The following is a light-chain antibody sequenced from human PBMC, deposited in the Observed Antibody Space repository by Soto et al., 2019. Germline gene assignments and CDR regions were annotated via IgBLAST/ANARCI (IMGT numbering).Light chain of an antibody. J-gene: IGKJ2*01. Sequence: DIQMTQSPSSLSASVGDSVTITCRASQSIANYLNWYQQKPGKAPNLLIYAASALQSGVPSRFSGSGSGTDFTLPISSLQPEDFASYYCQQSFNTLYTFGQGTKLEIK. V-gene: IGKV1-39*01. CDR3: QQSFNTLYT. CDR1: QSIANY. CDR2: AAS.